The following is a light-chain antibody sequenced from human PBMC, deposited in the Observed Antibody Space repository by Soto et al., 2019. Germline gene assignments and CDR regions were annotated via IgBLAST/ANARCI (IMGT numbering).Light chain of an antibody. J-gene: IGLJ2*01. CDR3: SSYTSSSTLV. Sequence: QSALTQPASVSGSPGQSITISCTGTSSDVGGYNYVSWYQQHPGKAPKLMIYEVSNRPSGVSHRFSGSKSVNTASLTISGLQAEDEADYYCSSYTSSSTLVFGGGTKLTVL. CDR1: SSDVGGYNY. V-gene: IGLV2-14*01. CDR2: EVS.